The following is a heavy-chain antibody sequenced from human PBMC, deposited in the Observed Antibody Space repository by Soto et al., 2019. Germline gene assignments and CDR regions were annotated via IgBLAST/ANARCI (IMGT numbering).Heavy chain of an antibody. CDR1: GGSFSSSSYY. V-gene: IGHV4-39*01. CDR3: ARNYYDSGGGFDS. J-gene: IGHJ4*02. Sequence: SETLSLTCTVSGGSFSSSSYYWGWIRQPPGKGLEWIGGIYYSGSTYCNPSLKSRVTMPVDPSKNQFSLKLISVTAADTAVYYCARNYYDSGGGFDSWGQGTLVTVSS. CDR2: IYYSGST. D-gene: IGHD3-22*01.